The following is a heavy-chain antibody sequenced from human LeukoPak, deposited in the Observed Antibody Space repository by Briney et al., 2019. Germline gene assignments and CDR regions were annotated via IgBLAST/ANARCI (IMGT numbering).Heavy chain of an antibody. J-gene: IGHJ3*02. CDR2: ISSSSSTI. CDR3: ARRHDYSIDDAFDI. CDR1: GFTFSSYS. V-gene: IGHV3-48*01. D-gene: IGHD4-11*01. Sequence: GGSLRLSCAASGFTFSSYSMNWVRQAPGKGLEWVSYISSSSSTIYYAGSVKGRFTISRDNAKNSLYLQMNSLRAEDTAVYYCARRHDYSIDDAFDIWGQGTMITVSS.